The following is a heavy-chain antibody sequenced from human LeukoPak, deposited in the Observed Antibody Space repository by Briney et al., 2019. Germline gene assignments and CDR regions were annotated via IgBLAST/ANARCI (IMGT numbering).Heavy chain of an antibody. CDR1: GFIFSSYA. D-gene: IGHD6-19*01. CDR3: AKESSVAGAGLLDY. J-gene: IGHJ4*02. V-gene: IGHV3-23*01. Sequence: GGSLRLSCAASGFIFSSYAMSWVRQAPEKGLEWVSSISGSGGSKWFADSVKGRFTISRDNSENTLYLQMNRLRAEDTALYYCAKESSVAGAGLLDYWGQGTLVTVSS. CDR2: ISGSGGSK.